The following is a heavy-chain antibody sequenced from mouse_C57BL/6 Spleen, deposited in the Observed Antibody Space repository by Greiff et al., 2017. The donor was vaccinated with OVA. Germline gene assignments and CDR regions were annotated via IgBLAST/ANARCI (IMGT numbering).Heavy chain of an antibody. V-gene: IGHV1-18*01. CDR2: INPNNGGT. CDR1: GYTFTDYN. Sequence: VQLKESGPELVKPGASVKIPCKASGYTFTDYNMDWVKQSHGKSLEWIGDINPNNGGTIYNQKFKGKATLTVDKSSSTAYMELRSLTSEDTAVYYCARSGDYDEGYYFDYWGQGTTLTVSS. D-gene: IGHD2-4*01. J-gene: IGHJ2*01. CDR3: ARSGDYDEGYYFDY.